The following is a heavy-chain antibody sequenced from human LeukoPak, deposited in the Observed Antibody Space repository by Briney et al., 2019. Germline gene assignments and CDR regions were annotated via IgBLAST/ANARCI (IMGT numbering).Heavy chain of an antibody. D-gene: IGHD1-26*01. Sequence: PGGSLRLSCAASGFTFDDYTMHWVRQAPGKGLEWVSLISWDGGSTYYADSVKGRFTISRDNSKNSLYLQMNSLRTEDTALYYCAKVAGATSGDDAFDIWGQGTMVTVSS. CDR1: GFTFDDYT. V-gene: IGHV3-43*01. CDR3: AKVAGATSGDDAFDI. J-gene: IGHJ3*02. CDR2: ISWDGGST.